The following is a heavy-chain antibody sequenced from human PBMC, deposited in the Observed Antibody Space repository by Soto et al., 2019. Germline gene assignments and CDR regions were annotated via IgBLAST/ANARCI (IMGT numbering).Heavy chain of an antibody. CDR3: AKGGQQPVRWPSVY. Sequence: QVQQEESGGGVVQPGRSLRLSCAASGFTISSYDMHWVRQAPGKGLEWVAVISYDENNKYYADSVKGRFTISRDNSKNALYLQMNNLRAEDTAVYYCAKGGQQPVRWPSVYWGQGTLVTVSP. V-gene: IGHV3-30*18. CDR1: GFTISSYD. J-gene: IGHJ4*02. CDR2: ISYDENNK. D-gene: IGHD6-13*01.